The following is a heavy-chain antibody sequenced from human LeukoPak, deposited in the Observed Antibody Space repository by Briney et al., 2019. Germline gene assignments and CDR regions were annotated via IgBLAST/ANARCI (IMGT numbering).Heavy chain of an antibody. J-gene: IGHJ4*02. V-gene: IGHV4-39*07. CDR3: ARSGYSSSWYRVDY. CDR1: GGSISSSSYY. CDR2: INHSGST. D-gene: IGHD6-13*01. Sequence: SETLSLTRTVSGGSISSSSYYWSWIRQPPGKGLEWIGEINHSGSTNYNPSLKSRVTISVDTSKNQFSLKLSSVTAADTAVYYCARSGYSSSWYRVDYWGQGTLVTVSS.